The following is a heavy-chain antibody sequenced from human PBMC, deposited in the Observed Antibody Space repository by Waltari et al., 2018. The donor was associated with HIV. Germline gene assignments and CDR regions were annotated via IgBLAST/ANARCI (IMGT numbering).Heavy chain of an antibody. D-gene: IGHD3-10*01. CDR1: GFIFIDHD. Sequence: QVHLVESGGGVVQPGRSLSLPCAASGFIFIDHDMHWVRQAPGKGLEWVAIISYDGSKKQYVDSVKGRFTISRDNSKNTLYLQMNSLRTEDTAVYYCARDSYASGSYGLIDFWGQGTLVTVSS. V-gene: IGHV3-30*03. CDR2: ISYDGSKK. CDR3: ARDSYASGSYGLIDF. J-gene: IGHJ4*02.